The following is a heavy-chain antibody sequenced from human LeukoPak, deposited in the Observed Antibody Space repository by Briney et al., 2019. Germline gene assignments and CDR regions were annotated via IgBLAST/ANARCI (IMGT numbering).Heavy chain of an antibody. J-gene: IGHJ4*02. V-gene: IGHV3-74*01. CDR3: AGGPDY. CDR1: GFTFSSYW. CDR2: ISIDGSTT. Sequence: PGGSLRLSCVGSGFTFSSYWMHWVRQGPGKGLEWVSRISIDGSTTTYADSVKGRFTISRDNAKNTAYLQMNSLRAEDTAVYYCAGGPDYWGQGNLVTVSS.